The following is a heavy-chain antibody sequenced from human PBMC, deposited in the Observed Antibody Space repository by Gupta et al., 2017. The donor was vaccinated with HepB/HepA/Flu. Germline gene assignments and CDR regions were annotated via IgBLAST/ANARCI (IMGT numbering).Heavy chain of an antibody. D-gene: IGHD3-3*01. J-gene: IGHJ5*02. CDR3: ARHESLEWFTH. V-gene: IGHV4-39*01. CDR2: IYYSGST. Sequence: QLQLQESGPGLVKPSETLSLTCTVSGGSISSSSYYWGWIRQPPGKGLEWIGSIYYSGSTYYNPSLKSRVTISVDTSKNQFSLKLSSVTAADTAVYYCARHESLEWFTHWGQGTLVTVSS. CDR1: GGSISSSSYY.